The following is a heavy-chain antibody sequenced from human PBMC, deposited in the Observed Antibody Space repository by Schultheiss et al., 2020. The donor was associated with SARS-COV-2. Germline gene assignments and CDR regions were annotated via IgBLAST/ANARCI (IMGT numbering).Heavy chain of an antibody. V-gene: IGHV1-18*04. J-gene: IGHJ3*02. D-gene: IGHD6-19*01. Sequence: ASVKVSCKASGYTFTSYGISWVRQAPGQGLEWMGWISAYNGNTNYAQKLQGRVTMTTDTSTSTAYMELRSLRSDDTAVYYCARDPIAVAGPRGDDDAFDIWGQGTMVTVSS. CDR3: ARDPIAVAGPRGDDDAFDI. CDR1: GYTFTSYG. CDR2: ISAYNGNT.